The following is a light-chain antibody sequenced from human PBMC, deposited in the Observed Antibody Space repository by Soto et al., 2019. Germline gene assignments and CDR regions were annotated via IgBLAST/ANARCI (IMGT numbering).Light chain of an antibody. CDR1: SSNIGAGYD. V-gene: IGLV1-40*01. Sequence: QSVLTQPPSVSGAPGQRVTISCTGSSSNIGAGYDVHWYQQLPGTAPKLLIYGNSNRPSGVPDRCSGSKSGTSASLAITGLQAEDEADYYCQSYDSSLSAYVVFGGGTKVTVL. J-gene: IGLJ2*01. CDR3: QSYDSSLSAYVV. CDR2: GNS.